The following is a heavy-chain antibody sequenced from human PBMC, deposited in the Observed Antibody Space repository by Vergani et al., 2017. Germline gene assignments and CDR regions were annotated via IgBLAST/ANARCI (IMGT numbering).Heavy chain of an antibody. Sequence: EVQLVESGGGLIQPGGSLRLSCAASGFTVSSNYMSWVRQAPGKGLEWVSYISSSSSTIYYADSVKGRFTISRDNAKNSLYLQMNSLRAEDTAVYYCASFPGGRPMVRERSFYMDVWGKGP. CDR3: ASFPGGRPMVRERSFYMDV. J-gene: IGHJ6*03. V-gene: IGHV3-48*01. D-gene: IGHD3-10*01. CDR1: GFTVSSNY. CDR2: ISSSSSTI.